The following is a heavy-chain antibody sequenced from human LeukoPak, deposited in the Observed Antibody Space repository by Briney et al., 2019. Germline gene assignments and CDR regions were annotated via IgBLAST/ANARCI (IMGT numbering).Heavy chain of an antibody. J-gene: IGHJ3*02. CDR3: AAYYYDSSGPYPRAFDI. Sequence: PGGSLRLSCAASGFTFSSYSMNWVRQAPGKGLEWVSSISSSSSYIYYADSVKGRFTISRDNAKNSLYLQMNSLRAEDTAVYYCAAYYYDSSGPYPRAFDIWGQGTMVTVSS. D-gene: IGHD3-22*01. CDR1: GFTFSSYS. V-gene: IGHV3-21*01. CDR2: ISSSSSYI.